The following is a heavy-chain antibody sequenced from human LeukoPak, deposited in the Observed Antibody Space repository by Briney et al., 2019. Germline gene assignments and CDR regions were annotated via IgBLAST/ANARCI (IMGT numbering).Heavy chain of an antibody. CDR2: ISSSGGST. CDR1: GFTFSSYA. V-gene: IGHV3-23*01. J-gene: IGHJ4*02. D-gene: IGHD6-19*01. Sequence: GGSLRLSCAASGFTFSSYAMSWVRQAPGKGLEWVSTISSSGGSTYYADSVKGRFTISRDNSKNTLYLQMNSLRAEDTAVYYCANSAVAGPFDYWGQGTLVTVSS. CDR3: ANSAVAGPFDY.